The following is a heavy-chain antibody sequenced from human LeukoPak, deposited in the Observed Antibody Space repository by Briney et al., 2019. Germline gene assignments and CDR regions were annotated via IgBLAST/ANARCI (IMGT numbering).Heavy chain of an antibody. D-gene: IGHD3-10*01. J-gene: IGHJ4*02. CDR3: ARAQDYGSGSY. CDR1: GFTFSSYW. CDR2: IKQDGSEK. Sequence: LPGGSLTLSCAASGFTFSSYWMSWVRQAPGKGLGWVANIKQDGSEKYYVDSVKGRFTISRDNAENSLFLQMNSLRAEDTAVYYCARAQDYGSGSYWGQGTLVTVSS. V-gene: IGHV3-7*01.